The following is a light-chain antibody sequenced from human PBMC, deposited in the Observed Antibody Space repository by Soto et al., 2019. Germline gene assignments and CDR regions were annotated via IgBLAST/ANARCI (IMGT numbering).Light chain of an antibody. CDR1: QSVLYSSNNKNY. Sequence: DIVMTQSPDSLAVSLGERATINCKSSQSVLYSSNNKNYLAWYQQKPGQPPKLLIYWASTRESGVPDRFSGSGSGTEFTLTISSLQAEDVAVYYCQQYYSTPITCGQGTRLEI. V-gene: IGKV4-1*01. CDR2: WAS. J-gene: IGKJ5*01. CDR3: QQYYSTPIT.